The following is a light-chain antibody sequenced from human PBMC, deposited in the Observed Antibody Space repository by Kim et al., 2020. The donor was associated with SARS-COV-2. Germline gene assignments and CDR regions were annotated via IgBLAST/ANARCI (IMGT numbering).Light chain of an antibody. CDR2: EDN. J-gene: IGLJ3*02. CDR3: QSSDNNNHWV. V-gene: IGLV6-57*03. Sequence: KTVTIRATRGSGSSAGDYVQWHQQRTGSAPITVIFEDNLRPSGVPDRFSGSIDSSSNSASLTISGLKTEDEADYYCQSSDNNNHWVFGGGTQLTVL. CDR1: SGSSAGDY.